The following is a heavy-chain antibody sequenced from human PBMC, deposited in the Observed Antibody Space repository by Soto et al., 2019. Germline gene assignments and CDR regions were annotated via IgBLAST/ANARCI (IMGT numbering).Heavy chain of an antibody. J-gene: IGHJ6*02. CDR3: ARDKARLQLGGNYYFILDV. CDR2: IMPVFRRP. D-gene: IGHD1-1*01. CDR1: GGTFRTSA. Sequence: QVQLVQSGAEVKKPGSSVKVSCKASGGTFRTSAISWVRQAPGQGLEWVGGIMPVFRRPKYAQNFQDRVTITADESTSTADMEPNSLKSDDTAVYYCARDKARLQLGGNYYFILDVWGQGTAVTVSS. V-gene: IGHV1-69*12.